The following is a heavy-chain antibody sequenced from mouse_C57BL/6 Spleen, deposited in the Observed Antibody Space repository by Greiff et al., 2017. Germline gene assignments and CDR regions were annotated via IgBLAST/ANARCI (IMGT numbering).Heavy chain of an antibody. CDR2: ISYDGSN. V-gene: IGHV3-6*01. Sequence: EVKLMESGPGLVKPSQSLSLTCSVTGYSITSGYYWNWIRQFPGNKLEWMGYISYDGSNNYNPSLKNRISITRDTSKNQFFLKLNSVTTEDTATYYCASIYDGYHLDYWGQGTTLTVSS. D-gene: IGHD2-3*01. CDR1: GYSITSGYY. CDR3: ASIYDGYHLDY. J-gene: IGHJ2*01.